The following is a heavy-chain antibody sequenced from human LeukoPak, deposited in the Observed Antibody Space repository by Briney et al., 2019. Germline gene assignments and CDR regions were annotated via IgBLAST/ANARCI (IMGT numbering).Heavy chain of an antibody. J-gene: IGHJ3*02. Sequence: SETLSLTCAVYGGSFSNYYWSWIRQPPGKGLEWIGEINHSGSTYYNPSLKSRVTISVDTSKNQFSLKLSSVTAADTAVYYCARSDDSSGYLAFDIWGQGTMVTVSS. CDR2: INHSGST. CDR1: GGSFSNYY. V-gene: IGHV4-34*01. CDR3: ARSDDSSGYLAFDI. D-gene: IGHD3-22*01.